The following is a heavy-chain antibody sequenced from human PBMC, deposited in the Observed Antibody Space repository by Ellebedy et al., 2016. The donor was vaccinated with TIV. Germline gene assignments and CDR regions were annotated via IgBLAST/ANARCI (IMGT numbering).Heavy chain of an antibody. Sequence: ASVKVSCKASGYTFSSYAMHWVRQAPGQRLEWMGWINAGNGYTKYSQKFQGRVSITMDTSASTAYMELSSLRSEDTAVYYCARDLLGLGEVCYMDVWGKGTTVTVSS. CDR2: INAGNGYT. CDR1: GYTFSSYA. V-gene: IGHV1-3*01. D-gene: IGHD3-10*01. J-gene: IGHJ6*03. CDR3: ARDLLGLGEVCYMDV.